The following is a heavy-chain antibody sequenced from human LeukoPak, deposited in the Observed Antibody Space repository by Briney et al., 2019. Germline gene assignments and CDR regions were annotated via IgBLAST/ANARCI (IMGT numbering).Heavy chain of an antibody. V-gene: IGHV7-4-1*02. CDR3: ARSNPPRPPVVVTAMTDY. Sequence: ASVKVSCKASGGTFSSYAISWVRQAPGQGLEWMGWINTNTGNPTYAQGFTGRFVFSLDTSVSTAYLQISSLKAEDTAVYYCARSNPPRPPVVVTAMTDYWGQGTLVTVSS. D-gene: IGHD2-21*02. J-gene: IGHJ4*02. CDR2: INTNTGNP. CDR1: GGTFSSYA.